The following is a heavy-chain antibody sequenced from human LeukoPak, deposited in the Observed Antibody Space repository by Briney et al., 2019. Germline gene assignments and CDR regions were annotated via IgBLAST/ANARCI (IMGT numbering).Heavy chain of an antibody. CDR2: IIPILGIA. Sequence: SVKVSRKASGGTFSSYAISWVRQTPGQGLEWMGGIIPILGIANYAQKFQGRVTITADKSTSTAYMELSSLRSEDTAVYYCAKEGVYYGSGEGYFDYWGQGTLVTVSS. CDR1: GGTFSSYA. V-gene: IGHV1-69*04. J-gene: IGHJ4*02. D-gene: IGHD3-10*01. CDR3: AKEGVYYGSGEGYFDY.